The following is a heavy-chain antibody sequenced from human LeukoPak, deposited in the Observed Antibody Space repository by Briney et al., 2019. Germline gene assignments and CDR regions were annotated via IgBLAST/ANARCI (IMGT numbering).Heavy chain of an antibody. J-gene: IGHJ4*02. CDR1: GFTFSSLA. Sequence: GGSLRLSCTASGFTFSSLAMTWVRQAPGKGLEWVSTIRSNGDTTYNADSVKGRFTISRDNTKNTLYLELNSLRVEDTATFYCAKGQELDDGVFDSWGQGTMFTVSS. CDR3: AKGQELDDGVFDS. V-gene: IGHV3-23*01. D-gene: IGHD6-13*01. CDR2: IRSNGDTT.